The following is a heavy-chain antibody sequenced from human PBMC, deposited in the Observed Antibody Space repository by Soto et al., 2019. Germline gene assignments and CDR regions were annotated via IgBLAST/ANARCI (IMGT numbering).Heavy chain of an antibody. CDR2: ISYDGSNK. V-gene: IGHV3-30*18. CDR1: GFTFSSYG. J-gene: IGHJ4*02. CDR3: AKVRDWYCSGVSCYYFDY. Sequence: QVQLVESGGGVVQPGRSLRLSCAASGFTFSSYGMHWVRQAPGKGLEWVAVISYDGSNKYYADSVKGRFIISRDNSKNTLYLQMNSLRAEDTAVYYCAKVRDWYCSGVSCYYFDYWGQGTLVIVSS. D-gene: IGHD2-15*01.